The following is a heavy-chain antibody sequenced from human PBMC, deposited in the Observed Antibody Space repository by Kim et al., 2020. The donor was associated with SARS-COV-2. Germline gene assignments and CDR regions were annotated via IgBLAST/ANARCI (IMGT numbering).Heavy chain of an antibody. J-gene: IGHJ5*02. D-gene: IGHD3-22*01. CDR1: GFTFSSYS. Sequence: GGSLRLSCAASGFTFSSYSMNWVRQAPGKGLEWVSYISSSSSTIYYADSVKGRFTISRDNAKNSLYLQMNSLRDEDTAVYYCARVYYGSSGHNCFDPWGQGTLVTVSS. V-gene: IGHV3-48*02. CDR2: ISSSSSTI. CDR3: ARVYYGSSGHNCFDP.